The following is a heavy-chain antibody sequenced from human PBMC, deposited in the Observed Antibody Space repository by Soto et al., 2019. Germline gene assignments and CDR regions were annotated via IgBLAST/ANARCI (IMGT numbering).Heavy chain of an antibody. CDR2: IYYSGST. D-gene: IGHD1-7*01. CDR3: ASLGLNWNYVFLSFDY. J-gene: IGHJ4*02. V-gene: IGHV4-39*01. CDR1: GGSISSSSYY. Sequence: PSETLSLTCTVSGGSISSSSYYWGWIRQPPGKGLEWIGSIYYSGSTYYNPSLKSRVTISVDTSKNQFSLKLSSVTAADTAVYYCASLGLNWNYVFLSFDYWGQGNLVTVSS.